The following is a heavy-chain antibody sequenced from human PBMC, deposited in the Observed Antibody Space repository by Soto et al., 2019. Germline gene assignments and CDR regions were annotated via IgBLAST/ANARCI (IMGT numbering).Heavy chain of an antibody. CDR2: IWYDGGKH. J-gene: IGHJ4*02. V-gene: IGHV3-33*03. D-gene: IGHD3-3*01. CDR3: ARGGVSLFLITSELDY. Sequence: QVQLVESGGGVVQPGRALRLSCAASGFTFSSYGMHWVSQAPGKWLEWVALIWYDGGKHYYADSVKGRFTISRDNSKNTLFLEMYSLRPEDTAVYYCARGGVSLFLITSELDYCGQGTLVTVSS. CDR1: GFTFSSYG.